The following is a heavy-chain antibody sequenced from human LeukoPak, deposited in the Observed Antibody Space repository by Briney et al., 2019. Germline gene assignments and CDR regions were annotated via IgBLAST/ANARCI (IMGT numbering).Heavy chain of an antibody. Sequence: ASVKVSCKASGYTFTSYDINWVRQATGQGLEWMGWMNPNSGNTGYAQKFQGRVTMTRNTSISTAYMELSSLRSEDTAVYYCARRRGQLERPAFDIRGQGTMVTVSS. CDR3: ARRRGQLERPAFDI. V-gene: IGHV1-8*01. J-gene: IGHJ3*02. CDR1: GYTFTSYD. CDR2: MNPNSGNT. D-gene: IGHD1-1*01.